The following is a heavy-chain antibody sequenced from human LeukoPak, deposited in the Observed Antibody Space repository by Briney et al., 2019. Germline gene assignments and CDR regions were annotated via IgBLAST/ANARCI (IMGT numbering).Heavy chain of an antibody. CDR2: IKQDGSEK. V-gene: IGHV3-7*04. Sequence: PGGSLRLSCAASGFTFSNYWMSWVRQAPGKGLEWVANIKQDGSEKYYEDSVKGRFTISRDNAKNSMYLQMNSLRAEDTAVYYCARDESRQLVRGFDYWGQGTLATVSS. D-gene: IGHD6-13*01. CDR1: GFTFSNYW. J-gene: IGHJ4*02. CDR3: ARDESRQLVRGFDY.